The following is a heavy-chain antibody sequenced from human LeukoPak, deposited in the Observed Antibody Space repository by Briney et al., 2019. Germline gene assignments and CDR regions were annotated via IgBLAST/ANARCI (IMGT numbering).Heavy chain of an antibody. Sequence: ASVKVSCKASGYTFSSYAMNWVRQAPGQGLEWMGLINTYTGNPTFAQGFTGRFVFSLDTSVSTAYLQISSLKAEDTAVYYCATGGGSRGYDWPYFDYWGQGTLVTVSS. J-gene: IGHJ4*02. CDR2: INTYTGNP. CDR1: GYTFSSYA. CDR3: ATGGGSRGYDWPYFDY. D-gene: IGHD5-12*01. V-gene: IGHV7-4-1*02.